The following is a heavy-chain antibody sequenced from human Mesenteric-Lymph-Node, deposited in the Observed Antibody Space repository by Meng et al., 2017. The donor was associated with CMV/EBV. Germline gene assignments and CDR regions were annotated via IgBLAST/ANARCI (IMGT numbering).Heavy chain of an antibody. J-gene: IGHJ3*02. CDR1: GFTFSNYW. D-gene: IGHD6-13*01. Sequence: GESLKISCAASGFTFSNYWMNWVRQAPGKGLEWVSSISSSSSYIYYADSVKGRFTISRDNAKNSLYLQMNSLRAEDTAVYYCARDSSSWTDAFDIWGQGTMVTVSS. CDR2: ISSSSSYI. CDR3: ARDSSSWTDAFDI. V-gene: IGHV3-21*01.